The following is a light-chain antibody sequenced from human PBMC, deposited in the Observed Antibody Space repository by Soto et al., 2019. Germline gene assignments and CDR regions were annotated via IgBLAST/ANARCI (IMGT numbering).Light chain of an antibody. Sequence: EIVLTQSPATLSVSPGERATLSRRASQNINNDYLAWYQQKPGQAPRLLIYGISTRAPGVPARFSGSGSGTEFTLSITSLQSEDFAVYSCQQYSQWPITFGQGTRLEIK. CDR2: GIS. J-gene: IGKJ5*01. CDR1: QNINND. V-gene: IGKV3-15*01. CDR3: QQYSQWPIT.